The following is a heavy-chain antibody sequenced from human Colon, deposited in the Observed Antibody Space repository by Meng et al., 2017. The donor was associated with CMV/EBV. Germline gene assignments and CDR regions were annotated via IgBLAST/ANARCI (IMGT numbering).Heavy chain of an antibody. Sequence: GESLKISCAASGFTFSHYWMHWVRQTPGKGLVWVARINSDGSMTHYADSGKGRFTISRDHAKNTLYLQVNSLRAEDTAVYFCATSMAGTRYGMDVWGQGTTVTVSS. CDR2: INSDGSMT. CDR1: GFTFSHYW. V-gene: IGHV3-74*01. CDR3: ATSMAGTRYGMDV. D-gene: IGHD6-19*01. J-gene: IGHJ6*02.